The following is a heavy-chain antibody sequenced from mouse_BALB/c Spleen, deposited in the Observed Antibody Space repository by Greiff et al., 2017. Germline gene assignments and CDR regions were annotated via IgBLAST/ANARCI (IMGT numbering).Heavy chain of an antibody. CDR2: IYPSDSYT. V-gene: IGHV1-69*02. CDR3: TRGAFAASPWFAY. J-gene: IGHJ3*01. CDR1: GYTFTSYW. Sequence: VQLQQPGAELVRPGASVKLSCKASGYTFTSYWINWVKQRPGQGLEWIGNIYPSDSYTNYNQKFKDKATLTVDKSSSTAYMQLSSPTSEDSAVYYCTRGAFAASPWFAYWGQGTLVTVSA. D-gene: IGHD6-2*01.